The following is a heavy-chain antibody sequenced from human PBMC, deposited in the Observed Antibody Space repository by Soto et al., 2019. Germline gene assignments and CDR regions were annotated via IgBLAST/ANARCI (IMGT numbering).Heavy chain of an antibody. D-gene: IGHD2-21*01. J-gene: IGHJ1*01. CDR2: INTSGGNS. CDR3: AKEGAIPGEVDA. CDR1: GFTFTAWF. V-gene: IGHV1-46*01. Sequence: LAQSGPEVKRPGAQVKISCKASGFTFTAWFLHWVRQAPGQGPEGMGIINTSGGNSIYSQKFQDRVTMTRDTSTSTLYVELSSLTSADTAVYYCAKEGAIPGEVDAWGQGTLVTVSS.